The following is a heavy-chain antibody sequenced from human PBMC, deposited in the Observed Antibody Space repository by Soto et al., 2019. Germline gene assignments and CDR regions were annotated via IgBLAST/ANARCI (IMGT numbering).Heavy chain of an antibody. CDR3: AADDYYDSSGYNL. D-gene: IGHD3-22*01. CDR1: GYTFTGYY. Sequence: ASVKVSCKASGYTFTGYYLHWVRQAPGQGPEWMGWINPNNGGTNYAQKFQERVTITRDMSTSTAYMELSSLRSEDTAVYYCAADDYYDSSGYNLWGQGTLVTVSS. CDR2: INPNNGGT. J-gene: IGHJ5*02. V-gene: IGHV1-2*02.